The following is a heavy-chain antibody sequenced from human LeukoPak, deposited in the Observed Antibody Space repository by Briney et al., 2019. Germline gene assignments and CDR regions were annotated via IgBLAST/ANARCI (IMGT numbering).Heavy chain of an antibody. D-gene: IGHD6-19*01. CDR3: ARGMLAVAGTPVFDY. V-gene: IGHV3-13*01. CDR1: GFTFSSFG. J-gene: IGHJ4*02. CDR2: ISTAGDT. Sequence: GGSLRLSCAASGFTFSSFGMHWVRQATGKGLEWVSAISTAGDTYYPGSVKGRFTISRENAKNSLYLQVNSPRAGDTAVYYCARGMLAVAGTPVFDYWGQGTLVTVSS.